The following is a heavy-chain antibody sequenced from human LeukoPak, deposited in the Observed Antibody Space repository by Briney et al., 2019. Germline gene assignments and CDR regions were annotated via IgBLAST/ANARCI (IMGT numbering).Heavy chain of an antibody. Sequence: PSETLSLTCTVSGGSISSYYWSWIRQPPGKGLEWIGYIYYSGSTYYNPSLKSRVTISVDTSKNQFSLKLSSVTAADTAVYYCARAADSSGYYGFDYWGQGTLVTVSS. CDR2: IYYSGST. CDR3: ARAADSSGYYGFDY. D-gene: IGHD3-22*01. CDR1: GGSISSYY. J-gene: IGHJ4*02. V-gene: IGHV4-59*12.